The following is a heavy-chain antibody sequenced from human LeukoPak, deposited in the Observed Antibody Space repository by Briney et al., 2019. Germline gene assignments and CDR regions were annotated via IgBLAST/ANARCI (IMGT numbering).Heavy chain of an antibody. CDR2: IYHSGST. CDR3: ARATYGDSPYFDY. D-gene: IGHD4-17*01. CDR1: GGSISSGGYS. Sequence: SETLSLTCAVSGGSISSGGYSWSWIRQPPGKGLEWIGYIYHSGSTYCNPSLKSRVTISVDRSKNQFSLKLSSVTAADTAVYYCARATYGDSPYFDYWGQGTLVTVSS. V-gene: IGHV4-30-2*01. J-gene: IGHJ4*02.